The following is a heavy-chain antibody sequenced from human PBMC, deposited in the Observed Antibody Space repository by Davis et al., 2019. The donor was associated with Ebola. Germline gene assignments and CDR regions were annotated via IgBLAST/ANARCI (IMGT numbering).Heavy chain of an antibody. D-gene: IGHD3-16*01. Sequence: PGGSLRLSCTVSGVSISRHYWSCIRQPPGKRLEWIGSIYYTGSAYCNSSLNSRVTISVDTSKNQFSLKLISVTAADTAMYYCAERGGSVWGQGTLVTVSS. CDR2: IYYTGSA. CDR1: GVSISRHY. CDR3: AERGGSV. V-gene: IGHV4-59*11. J-gene: IGHJ4*02.